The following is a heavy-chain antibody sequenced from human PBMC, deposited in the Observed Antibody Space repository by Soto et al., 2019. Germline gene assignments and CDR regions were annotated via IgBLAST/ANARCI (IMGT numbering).Heavy chain of an antibody. J-gene: IGHJ5*02. V-gene: IGHV3-15*07. Sequence: GSLRLSCAASGFTFSNAWMNWVRQAPGKGLEWVGRIKSKTDGGTTDYAAPVKGRFTISRDDSKNTLYLQMNSLKTEDTAVYYCTTDIVVVPVNWFDPWGQGTLVTVSS. CDR1: GFTFSNAW. CDR2: IKSKTDGGTT. D-gene: IGHD2-2*01. CDR3: TTDIVVVPVNWFDP.